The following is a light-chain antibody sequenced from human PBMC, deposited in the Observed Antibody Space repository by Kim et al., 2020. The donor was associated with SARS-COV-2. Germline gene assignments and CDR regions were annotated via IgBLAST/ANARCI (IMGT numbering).Light chain of an antibody. CDR1: QSVSSSY. CDR3: QQYGSSPPVT. CDR2: GAS. J-gene: IGKJ4*01. Sequence: PGESATPSCRASQSVSSSYLAWYQQKPGQAPRLLIYGASSRATGIPGRFSGSGSGTDFTLTISRLEPEDFAVYYCQQYGSSPPVTFGGGTKVDIK. V-gene: IGKV3-20*01.